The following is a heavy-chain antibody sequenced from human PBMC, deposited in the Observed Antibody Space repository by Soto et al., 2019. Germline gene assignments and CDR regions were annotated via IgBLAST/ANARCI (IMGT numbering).Heavy chain of an antibody. CDR2: MNPNSGNT. D-gene: IGHD3-9*01. Sequence: QVQLVQSGAEVKKPGASVKVSCKASGYTFTSYDINWVRQATGQGLEWMGWMNPNSGNTGYAQKFQGRVTMTRNTSISTAYMELSSLRSEDTAVYYCARQVLRYFVWFGYYYYYMDVWGKGTTVTVSS. J-gene: IGHJ6*03. CDR1: GYTFTSYD. V-gene: IGHV1-8*01. CDR3: ARQVLRYFVWFGYYYYYMDV.